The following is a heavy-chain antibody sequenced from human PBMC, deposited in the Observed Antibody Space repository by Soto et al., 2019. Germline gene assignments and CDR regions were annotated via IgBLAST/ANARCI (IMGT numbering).Heavy chain of an antibody. CDR1: GGSISSGGYY. CDR2: IYYSGST. D-gene: IGHD2-15*01. J-gene: IGHJ5*02. V-gene: IGHV4-31*03. CDR3: ARQLGYCSGGSYQARADNWFDP. Sequence: SETLSLTCTVSGGSISSGGYYWSWIRQHPGKGLEWIGYIYYSGSTYYNPSLKSRVTISVDTSKNQFSLKLSSVTAADTAVYYCARQLGYCSGGSYQARADNWFDPWGQGTRVTVSS.